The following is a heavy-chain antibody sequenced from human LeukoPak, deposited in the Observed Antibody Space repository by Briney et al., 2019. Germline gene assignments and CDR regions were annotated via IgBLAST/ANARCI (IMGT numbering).Heavy chain of an antibody. CDR3: ARHYRYYWYFDL. V-gene: IGHV4-34*01. CDR2: INHSGST. CDR1: GGSFSGYY. Sequence: SETLSLTCAVYGGSFSGYYWSWIRQPPGKGLEWIGEINHSGSTNYNPSLKSRVTISVDTSKNQFSLKLSSVTAADTAVYYCARHYRYYWYFDLWGRGTLVTVSS. D-gene: IGHD3-16*02. J-gene: IGHJ2*01.